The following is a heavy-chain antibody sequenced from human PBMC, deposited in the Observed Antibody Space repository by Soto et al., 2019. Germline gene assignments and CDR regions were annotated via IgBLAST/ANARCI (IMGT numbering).Heavy chain of an antibody. V-gene: IGHV1-18*01. CDR2: ISPHNRNT. Sequence: QVQLVQSGAEVKRPGDSVKVSCQASGYTFGHFYITWVRQAPGQGLEWMGAISPHNRNTNYAEKFRGRVTMTTDTSTTTAYMELRSLRSDDAAVYYCARDEGGYDILTGYYKAHHFDQWGQGALVTVSS. CDR3: ARDEGGYDILTGYYKAHHFDQ. J-gene: IGHJ4*02. CDR1: GYTFGHFY. D-gene: IGHD3-9*01.